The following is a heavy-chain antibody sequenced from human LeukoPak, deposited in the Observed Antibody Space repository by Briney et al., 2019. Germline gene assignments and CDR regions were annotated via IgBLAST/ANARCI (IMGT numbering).Heavy chain of an antibody. D-gene: IGHD3-3*01. V-gene: IGHV3-21*01. CDR1: GFTFSSYS. Sequence: PGGSLRLSCAASGFTFSSYSMDWVRQAPGKGLEWVSSISSSSSNINYADSVKGRFTISRDNAKNSLYLEMNSLRAEDTAVYYCAQDFWSFRDYWGQGTLVTVSS. J-gene: IGHJ4*02. CDR3: AQDFWSFRDY. CDR2: ISSSSSNI.